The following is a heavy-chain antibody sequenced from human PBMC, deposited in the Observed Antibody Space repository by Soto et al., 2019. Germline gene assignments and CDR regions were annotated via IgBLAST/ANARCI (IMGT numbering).Heavy chain of an antibody. CDR2: IYYSGST. D-gene: IGHD1-1*01. V-gene: IGHV4-59*08. CDR1: GDSISSYC. J-gene: IGHJ4*02. CDR3: ARRYGYSFDY. Sequence: SETLSLTCTVSGDSISSYCWSWIRQPPGKGLEWIGYIYYSGSTNYNPSLKSRVTISVDTSKNQFSLKLSSVTAADTAVYYCARRYGYSFDYWGQGTLVTVSS.